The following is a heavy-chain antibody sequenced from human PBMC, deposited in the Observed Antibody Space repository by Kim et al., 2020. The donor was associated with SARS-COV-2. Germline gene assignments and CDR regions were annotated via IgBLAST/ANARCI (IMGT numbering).Heavy chain of an antibody. CDR2: SSGRT. V-gene: IGHV4-59*09. J-gene: IGHJ4*02. CDR3: ARGFDY. Sequence: SSGRTKYNHPLTRQVTISVDTSKNQFSLKLSSVTAADTAVYYWARGFDYWGQGTLVTVSS.